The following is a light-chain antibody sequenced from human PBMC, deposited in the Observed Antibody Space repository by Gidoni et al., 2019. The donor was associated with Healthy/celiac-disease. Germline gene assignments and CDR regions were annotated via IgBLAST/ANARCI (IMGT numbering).Light chain of an antibody. V-gene: IGLV3-19*01. Sequence: SSELTQDTAVSVALGQTVRITCQGDSLRSYYASWYQQKPGQAPVLVNYGKNNRPSGIPDRFSGSSSGNTASLTITGAQAEDEADYYCNSRDSSGNHHYVFGTGTKVTVL. CDR1: SLRSYY. CDR2: GKN. CDR3: NSRDSSGNHHYV. J-gene: IGLJ1*01.